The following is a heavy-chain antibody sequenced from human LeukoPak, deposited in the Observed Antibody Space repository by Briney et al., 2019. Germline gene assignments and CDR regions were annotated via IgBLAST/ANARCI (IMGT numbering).Heavy chain of an antibody. CDR2: ISYDGSNK. CDR1: GFTFSSYA. Sequence: GGSLRLSCAASGFTFSSYAMHWVRQAPGKGLEWVAVISYDGSNKYYADSVKGRFTISRDNSKNTLYLQMNSLRAEDTAVYYCARSERFLEWLWYFDYWGQGTLVTVSS. D-gene: IGHD3-3*01. V-gene: IGHV3-30-3*01. J-gene: IGHJ4*02. CDR3: ARSERFLEWLWYFDY.